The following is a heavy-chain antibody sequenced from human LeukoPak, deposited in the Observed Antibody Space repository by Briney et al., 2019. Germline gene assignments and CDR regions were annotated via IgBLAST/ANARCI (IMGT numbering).Heavy chain of an antibody. CDR3: AREQLWDSTWDV. CDR2: ISSSSSTI. D-gene: IGHD6-13*01. CDR1: GFTFSSYS. V-gene: IGHV3-48*01. J-gene: IGHJ6*04. Sequence: GGSLRLSCAASGFTFSSYSMNWVRQAPGKGLEWVSYISSSSSTIYYADSVKGRFTISRDNAKNSLYLQMNSLRAEDTAVYYCAREQLWDSTWDVWGKGTTVTVSS.